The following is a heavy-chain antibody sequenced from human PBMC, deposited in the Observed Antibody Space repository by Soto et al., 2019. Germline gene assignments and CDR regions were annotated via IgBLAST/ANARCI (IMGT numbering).Heavy chain of an antibody. CDR3: GYYYDMDV. J-gene: IGHJ6*02. Sequence: PGESLKISCKGSGYSFTSYWIGWVRQMPGKDLEWMGIIYPGDSDTRYSPSFQGQVTISADKSISTAADTAVYYCARHNGPLYVGYYYDMDVWGQGTTVTSP. D-gene: IGHD3-10*01. CDR1: GYSFTSYW. V-gene: IGHV5-51*01. CDR2: IYPGDSDT.